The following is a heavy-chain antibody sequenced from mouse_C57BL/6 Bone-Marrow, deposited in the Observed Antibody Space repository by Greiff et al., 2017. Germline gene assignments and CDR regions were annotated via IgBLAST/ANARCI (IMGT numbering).Heavy chain of an antibody. CDR3: ASDYGYYFDY. CDR2: IFPGSGST. V-gene: IGHV1-56*01. D-gene: IGHD1-1*01. CDR1: GYTFTSYW. J-gene: IGHJ2*01. Sequence: VQLQQSGPELVRPGASVKISCKAPGYTFTSYWMQWVRQRPGQGLEWIGEIFPGSGSTYYNEKFKGKATLTVDTSSSTAYMQLSSLTSEDSAVYFCASDYGYYFDYWGQGTTLTVSS.